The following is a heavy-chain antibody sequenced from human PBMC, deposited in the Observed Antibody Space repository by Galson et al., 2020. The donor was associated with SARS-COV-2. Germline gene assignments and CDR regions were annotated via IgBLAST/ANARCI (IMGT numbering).Heavy chain of an antibody. Sequence: SETLSLTCTVSGGSISSSSYYWGWIRQPPGKGLEWIGSIYYSGSTYYNPSLKSRVTISVDTSKNQFTPKLSSVTAADTAVYYCARETNTDDYSNSLDYWGQGTLVTVSS. CDR2: IYYSGST. CDR1: GGSISSSSYY. J-gene: IGHJ4*02. CDR3: ARETNTDDYSNSLDY. V-gene: IGHV4-39*06. D-gene: IGHD4-4*01.